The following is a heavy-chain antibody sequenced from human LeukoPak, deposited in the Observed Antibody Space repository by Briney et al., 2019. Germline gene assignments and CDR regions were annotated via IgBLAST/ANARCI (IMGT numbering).Heavy chain of an antibody. CDR1: GGSFSGYY. J-gene: IGHJ4*02. CDR3: ARSTTVTTAAFDY. CDR2: INHSGST. V-gene: IGHV4-34*01. Sequence: SETLSLTCAVYGGSFSGYYWSWIRQPPGKGLEWIGEINHSGSTYYNPSLKSRVTISVDRSKNQFSLKLSSVTAADTAVYYCARSTTVTTAAFDYWGQGTLVTVSS. D-gene: IGHD4-17*01.